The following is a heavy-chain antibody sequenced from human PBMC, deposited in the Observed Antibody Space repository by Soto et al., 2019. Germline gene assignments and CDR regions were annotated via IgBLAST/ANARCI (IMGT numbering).Heavy chain of an antibody. J-gene: IGHJ4*02. D-gene: IGHD2-21*02. V-gene: IGHV3-23*01. CDR1: GFTFSSYA. CDR3: AKDLACGGDCYYDWHY. Sequence: GGSLRLSCAASGFTFSSYAMSWVRQAPGKGLEWVSAISGSGGSTYYADSVKGRFTISRDNSKNTLYLQMNSLRAEDTAVYYCAKDLACGGDCYYDWHYWGQGTLVTVSS. CDR2: ISGSGGST.